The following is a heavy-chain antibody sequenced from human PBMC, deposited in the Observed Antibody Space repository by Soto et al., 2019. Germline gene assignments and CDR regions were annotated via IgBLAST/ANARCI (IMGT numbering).Heavy chain of an antibody. CDR3: ARWGWG. Sequence: EVQLVESGGGLVQPGGSLRLSCAASGFTFSSYWMHWVRQAPGKGLVWVSHISTDGSYTTYADSVKGRFTISRDNAKKTLYLQRNSRRAEDTAVYYCARWGWGWGQGTMVTVSS. D-gene: IGHD3-16*01. J-gene: IGHJ3*01. V-gene: IGHV3-74*01. CDR2: ISTDGSYT. CDR1: GFTFSSYW.